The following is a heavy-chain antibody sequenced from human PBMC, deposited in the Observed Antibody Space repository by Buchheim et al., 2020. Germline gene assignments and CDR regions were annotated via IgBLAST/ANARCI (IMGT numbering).Heavy chain of an antibody. Sequence: QVQLVEDGGGVVQPGRSLRLSCAASGFTFSSYGMHWVRQAPGKGLEWVADISYDGSNKDFADSVKGRLTISRDNSKNTLYLQMNSLRAEDTALYYCARGYGGNSYYFDYWGQGTL. CDR2: ISYDGSNK. J-gene: IGHJ4*02. D-gene: IGHD4-23*01. V-gene: IGHV3-30*03. CDR1: GFTFSSYG. CDR3: ARGYGGNSYYFDY.